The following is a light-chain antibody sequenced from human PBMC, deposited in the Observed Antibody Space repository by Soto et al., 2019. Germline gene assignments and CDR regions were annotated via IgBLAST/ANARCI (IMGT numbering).Light chain of an antibody. CDR3: VSWDNSLSGRV. CDR2: SND. Sequence: QPVLTQPPSASGTPGQRVTISCSGSSSNTGSNYVYWYQQFPGTAPKPLIYSNDKRPSGVPDRFSGSKSGTSASLAISGLRSEDEADYYCVSWDNSLSGRVFGGGTKLTVL. J-gene: IGLJ3*02. V-gene: IGLV1-47*02. CDR1: SSNTGSNY.